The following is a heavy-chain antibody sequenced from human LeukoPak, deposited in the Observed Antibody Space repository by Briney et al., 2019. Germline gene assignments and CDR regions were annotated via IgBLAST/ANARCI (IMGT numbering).Heavy chain of an antibody. D-gene: IGHD4-17*01. CDR2: ISYDGSNK. Sequence: GGSLRLSCVASGFTFSSYAMHWVRQAPGKGLEWVAVISYDGSNKYYADSVKGRFTISRDNSKNTLYLQMNSLRAEDTAVYYCAKDRYGDYVFDYWGQGTLVTVSS. CDR3: AKDRYGDYVFDY. J-gene: IGHJ4*02. V-gene: IGHV3-30-3*01. CDR1: GFTFSSYA.